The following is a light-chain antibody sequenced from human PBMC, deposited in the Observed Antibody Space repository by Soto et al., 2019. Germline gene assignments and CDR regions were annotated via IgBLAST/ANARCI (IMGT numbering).Light chain of an antibody. J-gene: IGKJ1*01. Sequence: DIQMTQSPSTLSASVGDRVTITCRASQSISSWLAWYQQKPGKAPKRLIYKASSLESGVPSRFSGSGSVTEFTLTISSLQPDDFSTYYCQQYNSYPRTFGQWTKVEIK. CDR3: QQYNSYPRT. CDR2: KAS. V-gene: IGKV1-5*03. CDR1: QSISSW.